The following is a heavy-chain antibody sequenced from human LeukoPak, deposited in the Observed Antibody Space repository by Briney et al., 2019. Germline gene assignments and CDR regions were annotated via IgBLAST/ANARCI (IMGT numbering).Heavy chain of an antibody. V-gene: IGHV4-34*01. D-gene: IGHD3-3*01. J-gene: IGHJ5*02. CDR1: GGSFSGYY. CDR2: INHSGST. Sequence: SETLSLTCAVYGGSFSGYYWSWIRQPPGKGLEWIGEINHSGSTNYNPSLKSRVTISVDTSKNQFSLKLSSVTAADTAVHYCARGHYDFWSGYLVWFDPWGQGTLVTVSS. CDR3: ARGHYDFWSGYLVWFDP.